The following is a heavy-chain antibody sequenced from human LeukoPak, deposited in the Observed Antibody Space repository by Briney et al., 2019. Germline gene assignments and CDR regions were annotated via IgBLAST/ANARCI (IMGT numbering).Heavy chain of an antibody. CDR3: ARVGIVDAFDI. D-gene: IGHD1-26*01. Sequence: SETLSLTCTVSGGSISSYYWSWIRQPPGKGLEWIGSIYYSGSTYYNPSLKSRVTISVDTSKNQFSLKLSSVTAADTAVYYCARVGIVDAFDIWGQGTMVTVSS. V-gene: IGHV4-39*07. CDR1: GGSISSYY. J-gene: IGHJ3*02. CDR2: IYYSGST.